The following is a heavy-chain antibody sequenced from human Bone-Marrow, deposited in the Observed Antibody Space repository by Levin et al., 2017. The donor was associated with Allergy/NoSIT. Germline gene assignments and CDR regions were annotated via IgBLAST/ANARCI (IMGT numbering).Heavy chain of an antibody. CDR1: GFTFSTYG. D-gene: IGHD3-22*01. V-gene: IGHV3-33*01. CDR2: IWSDGSDK. Sequence: GESLKISCAASGFTFSTYGMHWVRQAPGKGLEWVAMIWSDGSDKYYADSVKGRFIISRDNSKNTLYLQMNSLRDEDSAVYYCAREGIVYSDGTGYYPMDYWGQGTLVTVSS. CDR3: AREGIVYSDGTGYYPMDY. J-gene: IGHJ4*02.